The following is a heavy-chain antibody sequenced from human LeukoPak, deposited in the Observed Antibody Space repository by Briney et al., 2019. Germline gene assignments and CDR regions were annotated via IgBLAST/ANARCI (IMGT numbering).Heavy chain of an antibody. D-gene: IGHD3-10*01. V-gene: IGHV4-61*02. CDR1: GGSISSGSYY. J-gene: IGHJ4*02. Sequence: SQTLSLTCTVSGGSISSGSYYWSWIRQPAGKGLEWIGRIYTSGSTNYNPSLKSRVTISVDTSKNQFSLKLSSVTAADTAVYYCARAEDVLLWFGELLPFDYWGQGTLVTVSS. CDR3: ARAEDVLLWFGELLPFDY. CDR2: IYTSGST.